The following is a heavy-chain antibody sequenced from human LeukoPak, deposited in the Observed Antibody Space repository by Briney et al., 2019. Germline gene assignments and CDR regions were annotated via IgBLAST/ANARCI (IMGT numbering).Heavy chain of an antibody. CDR3: ARDTAAYYDFWSGYYYKGGGLDY. J-gene: IGHJ4*02. CDR2: ISYDGSNK. D-gene: IGHD3-3*01. V-gene: IGHV3-30-3*01. CDR1: GFTFSSYA. Sequence: GRSLRLSCAASGFTFSSYAMRWVRQAPGKGLEWVAVISYDGSNKYYADSVKGRFTISRDNSKNTLYLQMNSLRAVDTAVYYCARDTAAYYDFWSGYYYKGGGLDYWGQGTLVTVSS.